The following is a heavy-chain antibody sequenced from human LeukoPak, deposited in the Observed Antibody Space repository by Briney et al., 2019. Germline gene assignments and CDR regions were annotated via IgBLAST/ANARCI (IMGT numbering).Heavy chain of an antibody. CDR3: AGVGAINWFDP. Sequence: SETLSLTCAVYGGSFSGYYWSWIRQPPGKGLEWIGEINHSGSTNYNPSLKGRVTISVDTSKNQFSLKLSSVTAADTAVYYCAGVGAINWFDPWGQGTLVTVSS. V-gene: IGHV4-34*01. CDR1: GGSFSGYY. D-gene: IGHD1-26*01. J-gene: IGHJ5*02. CDR2: INHSGST.